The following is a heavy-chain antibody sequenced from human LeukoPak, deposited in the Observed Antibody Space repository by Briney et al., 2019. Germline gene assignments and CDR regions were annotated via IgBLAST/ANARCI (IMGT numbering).Heavy chain of an antibody. Sequence: SCKVSGYTLTELSMHWVRQAPGKGLERVAGIWNDGNDKYYADSVKGRFIISRDNSKNTLYLQMNSLRAEDTAVYYCARDNSGSYSFVDYWGQGTLVTVSS. CDR1: GYTLTELS. CDR3: ARDNSGSYSFVDY. J-gene: IGHJ4*02. D-gene: IGHD3-10*01. V-gene: IGHV3-33*01. CDR2: IWNDGNDK.